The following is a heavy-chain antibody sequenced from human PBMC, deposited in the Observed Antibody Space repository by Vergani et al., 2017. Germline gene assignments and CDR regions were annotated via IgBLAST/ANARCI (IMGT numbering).Heavy chain of an antibody. Sequence: EVQLVESGGGLVKPGGSLRLSCAASGFTLSSYSMNWVRQAPGKGLEWVSSISSSSSYLYDADSVKGRFTISRDNAKNSLYLQMNSLRAEDTAVYYCAIELGVRGGGDYWGQGTLVTVSS. CDR3: AIELGVRGGGDY. CDR2: ISSSSSYL. V-gene: IGHV3-21*01. CDR1: GFTLSSYS. J-gene: IGHJ4*02. D-gene: IGHD7-27*01.